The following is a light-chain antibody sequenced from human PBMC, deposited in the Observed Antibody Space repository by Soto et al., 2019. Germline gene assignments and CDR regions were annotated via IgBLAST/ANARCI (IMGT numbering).Light chain of an antibody. CDR1: SSDVGAYNY. J-gene: IGLJ2*01. CDR2: DVS. Sequence: QSALTQPASVSGSPGQSITISCTGTSSDVGAYNYVSWYQQHPGEAPRLMIYDVSYRPSGVSNRFSGSKSGNTASLTISGLRAEDEAEYYCSSYSSISYVIFGGGTKLTFL. CDR3: SSYSSISYVI. V-gene: IGLV2-14*01.